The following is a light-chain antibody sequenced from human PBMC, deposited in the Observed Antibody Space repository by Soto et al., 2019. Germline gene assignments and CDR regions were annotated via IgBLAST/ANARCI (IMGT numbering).Light chain of an antibody. CDR1: PGVRTN. J-gene: IGKJ4*01. Sequence: ETMLTQSPATLSVSPGERATLACRASPGVRTNLAWYQQAPGQAPRLRIYGASTSADGITARFRGSGSGTEFNLGISSLQSEDFAVYYCQPYNNWTLNLGGGTKVDIK. V-gene: IGKV3-15*01. CDR2: GAS. CDR3: QPYNNWTLN.